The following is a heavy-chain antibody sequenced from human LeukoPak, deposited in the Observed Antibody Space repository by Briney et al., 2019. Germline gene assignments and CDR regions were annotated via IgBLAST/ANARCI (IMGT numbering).Heavy chain of an antibody. CDR1: GGPFSGYY. V-gene: IGHV4-34*01. D-gene: IGHD3-16*02. Sequence: SETLSLTCAVYGGPFSGYYWSWIRQPPGKGLEWIGEINHSGSTNYNPSLKSRVTISVDTSKNQFSLKLSSVTAADTAVYYCARGGYDYVWGSYRHYYFDYWGQGTLVTDSS. CDR3: ARGGYDYVWGSYRHYYFDY. J-gene: IGHJ4*02. CDR2: INHSGST.